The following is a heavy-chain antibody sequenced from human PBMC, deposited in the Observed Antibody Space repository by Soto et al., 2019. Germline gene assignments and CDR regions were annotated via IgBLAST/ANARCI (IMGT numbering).Heavy chain of an antibody. CDR1: GFTVSTNY. V-gene: IGHV3-53*02. J-gene: IGHJ4*02. D-gene: IGHD2-15*01. CDR2: MYSDGDT. CDR3: AGGPWLLDF. Sequence: EVQLVETGGDLIQPGGSLRLSCVASGFTVSTNYVTWVRQAPAKGLECVSVMYSDGDTYYADSVKSRFTISRDESKNTLYLHMNRLRVDDTAVYYCAGGPWLLDFWGQGTLVTVSS.